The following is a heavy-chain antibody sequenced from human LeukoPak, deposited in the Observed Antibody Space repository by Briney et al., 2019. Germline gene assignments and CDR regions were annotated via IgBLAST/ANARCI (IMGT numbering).Heavy chain of an antibody. CDR3: AKDRGSSIAAADSLLFDY. V-gene: IGHV3-23*01. CDR2: XXXSGGST. CDR1: GFTFSSYX. J-gene: IGHJ4*02. Sequence: GGSLRLSCAVSGFTFSSYXXSWXXXXXXXXXXXXXXXXXSGGSTYYADSVKGRFTISRDNSKNTLYLQMNSLRAEDTAVYYCAKDRGSSIAAADSLLFDYWGQGTLVTVSS. D-gene: IGHD6-13*01.